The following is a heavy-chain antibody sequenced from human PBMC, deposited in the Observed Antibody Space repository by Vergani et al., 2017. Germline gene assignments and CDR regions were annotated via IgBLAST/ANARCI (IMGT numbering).Heavy chain of an antibody. J-gene: IGHJ4*02. D-gene: IGHD2-15*01. V-gene: IGHV4-4*09. CDR1: HFYISYGYY. CDR2: IHTGGST. Sequence: QVQLQESGPGLVAPSETLSLNCSVSHFYISYGYYWSWIRQPAGKGPEWIGHIHTGGSTDLNPSFKSRVSISVDTSKSQFSLKLNSVTVADTAVYYCARSRPYCTSGSCPAIWGQGTLVTVSS. CDR3: ARSRPYCTSGSCPAI.